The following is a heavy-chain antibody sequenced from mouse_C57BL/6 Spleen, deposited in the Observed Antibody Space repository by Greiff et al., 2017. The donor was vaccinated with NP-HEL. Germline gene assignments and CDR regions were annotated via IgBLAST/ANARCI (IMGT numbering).Heavy chain of an antibody. V-gene: IGHV1-52*01. D-gene: IGHD2-1*01. CDR3: ARSYGNYGAGTLDY. CDR2: IDPSDSET. J-gene: IGHJ2*01. CDR1: GYTFTSYW. Sequence: QVQLQQPGAELVRPGSSVKLSCKASGYTFTSYWMHWVKQRPIQGLEWIGNIDPSDSETHYNQKFKDKATLTVDKSSSTAYMQLSSLTSEDSAVYYCARSYGNYGAGTLDYWGQGTTLTVSS.